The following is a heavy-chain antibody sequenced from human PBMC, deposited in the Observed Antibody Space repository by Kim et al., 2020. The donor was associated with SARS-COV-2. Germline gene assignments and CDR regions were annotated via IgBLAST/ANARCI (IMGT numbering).Heavy chain of an antibody. D-gene: IGHD3-16*01. Sequence: SDTLSLTCTVSGGSISSSSYYCVWILQPPGKGLAWIVSSYYSGSTYSTPTLKRPVTISVATSKNQFSLNLSSVTAADTAVYDCARHEQGMMAFDICGQGTKVTVSS. CDR1: GGSISSSSYY. J-gene: IGHJ3*02. CDR2: SYYSGST. CDR3: ARHEQGMMAFDI. V-gene: IGHV4-39*01.